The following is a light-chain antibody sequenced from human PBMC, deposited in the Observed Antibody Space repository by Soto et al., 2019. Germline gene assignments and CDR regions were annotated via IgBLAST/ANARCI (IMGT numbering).Light chain of an antibody. V-gene: IGLV2-14*01. Sequence: QSVLTQPASVSGSPGQSITISCTGTSSDVGGYNYVSWYQQHPGKAPKLINYEVSNRPSGVSNRFSGSKFGNTASLTISGLQAEDEADYYCNSYTSKSTGVFGTGTKLTVL. CDR2: EVS. J-gene: IGLJ1*01. CDR3: NSYTSKSTGV. CDR1: SSDVGGYNY.